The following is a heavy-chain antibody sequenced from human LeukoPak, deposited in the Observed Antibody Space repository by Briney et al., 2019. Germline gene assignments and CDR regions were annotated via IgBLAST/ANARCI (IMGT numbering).Heavy chain of an antibody. CDR3: ARDLVTMVRGVIPDPYYYYGIDV. D-gene: IGHD3-10*01. V-gene: IGHV3-33*01. Sequence: GGSLRLSCAASGFTFSSYGMHWVRQAPGKGLEWVAVIWYDGSNKYYADSVKGRFTISRDNSKNTLYLQMNSLRAEDTAVYYCARDLVTMVRGVIPDPYYYYGIDVWGQGTTVTVSS. CDR2: IWYDGSNK. CDR1: GFTFSSYG. J-gene: IGHJ6*02.